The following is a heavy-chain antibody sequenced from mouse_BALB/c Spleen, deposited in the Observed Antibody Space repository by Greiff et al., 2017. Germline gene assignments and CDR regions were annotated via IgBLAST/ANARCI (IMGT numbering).Heavy chain of an antibody. Sequence: EVQLQESGGGLVKPGGSLKLSCAASGFTFSDYYMYWVRQTPEKRLEWVATISDGGSYTYYPDSVKGRFTISRDNAKNNLYLQMSSLKSEDTAMYYCARDGSNYVDYAMDYWGQGTSVTVSS. D-gene: IGHD2-5*01. V-gene: IGHV5-4*02. CDR3: ARDGSNYVDYAMDY. CDR2: ISDGGSYT. J-gene: IGHJ4*01. CDR1: GFTFSDYY.